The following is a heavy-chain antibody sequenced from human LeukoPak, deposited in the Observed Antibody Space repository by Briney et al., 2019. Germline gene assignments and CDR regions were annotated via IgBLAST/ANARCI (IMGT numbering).Heavy chain of an antibody. CDR2: FDPEDGET. Sequence: GASVKVSCKVSGYTLTELSMHWVRQSPGKGLEWMGGFDPEDGETIYAQNFQGRVTMTEDTSTETAYMQLSSLRSEDTALYYCATVLSGSLSLNFDYWGQGTLVTVS. J-gene: IGHJ4*02. V-gene: IGHV1-24*01. D-gene: IGHD3-10*01. CDR3: ATVLSGSLSLNFDY. CDR1: GYTLTELS.